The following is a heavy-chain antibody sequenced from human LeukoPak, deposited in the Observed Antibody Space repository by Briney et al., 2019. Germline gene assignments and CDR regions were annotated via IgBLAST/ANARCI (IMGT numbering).Heavy chain of an antibody. Sequence: GGSLRLSCAASGFTFSSYAMSWVRQAPGKGLEWVSAISGSGGSTYYADSVKGRFTISRDNSKNTLYLQMNSLRAEDTAVYYCAKMGIAAAGPNYYYYYMDVWGKGTTVTVSS. J-gene: IGHJ6*03. CDR1: GFTFSSYA. V-gene: IGHV3-23*01. CDR3: AKMGIAAAGPNYYYYYMDV. D-gene: IGHD6-13*01. CDR2: ISGSGGST.